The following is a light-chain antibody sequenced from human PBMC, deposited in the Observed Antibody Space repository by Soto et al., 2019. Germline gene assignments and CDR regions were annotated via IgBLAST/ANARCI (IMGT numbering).Light chain of an antibody. CDR2: GAS. CDR1: QSVAKNY. Sequence: EIVLTQSPGTLSLSPGERASLSCRASQSVAKNYLAWYQQKPGQALRLLISGASSRATGIPDRFSGSGSGTDFTLNVSRLEAEDFAVYFCQQYASSPLTFGGGTRVEIK. V-gene: IGKV3-20*01. J-gene: IGKJ4*01. CDR3: QQYASSPLT.